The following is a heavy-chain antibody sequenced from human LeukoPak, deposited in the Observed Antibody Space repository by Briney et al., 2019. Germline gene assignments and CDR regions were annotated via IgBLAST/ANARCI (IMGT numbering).Heavy chain of an antibody. CDR3: ATGYFDSSGYYYAYYFDY. D-gene: IGHD3-22*01. CDR1: GYTFTGYY. Sequence: EASVKVSCKASGYTFTGYYMHWVRQAPGQGLEWMGWINPNSGGTNYAQKFQGRVTMTEDTSTDTAYMELSSLRSEDTAVYYCATGYFDSSGYYYAYYFDYWGRGTLVTVSS. J-gene: IGHJ4*02. V-gene: IGHV1-2*02. CDR2: INPNSGGT.